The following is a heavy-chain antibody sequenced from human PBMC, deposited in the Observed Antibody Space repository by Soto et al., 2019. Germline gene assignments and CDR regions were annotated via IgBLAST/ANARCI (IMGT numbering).Heavy chain of an antibody. D-gene: IGHD3-3*02. CDR2: IYSGGDT. Sequence: GGSLRLSCAASGVTVSGNYISWFRQAPGKGLEWVSVIYSGGDTYYADSVKGRFSISRDNSKNTVFLQMNSLRAEDTAVYYCARVIMRPFSKFDYWGQGTLGHRLL. CDR1: GVTVSGNY. V-gene: IGHV3-66*01. J-gene: IGHJ4*02. CDR3: ARVIMRPFSKFDY.